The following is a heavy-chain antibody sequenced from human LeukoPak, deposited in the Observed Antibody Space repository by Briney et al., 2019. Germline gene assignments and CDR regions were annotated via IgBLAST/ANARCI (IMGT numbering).Heavy chain of an antibody. V-gene: IGHV4-39*07. CDR3: ASIDSSGYYHIDY. Sequence: SETLSLTCTVSGGSISSSTYYWGWVRQPPGKGLEWIGSMYYRGTTYYNPSLKSRVTISVDTSKNQFSLKLSSVTAADTAVYYCASIDSSGYYHIDYWGQGTLVTVSS. J-gene: IGHJ4*02. D-gene: IGHD3-22*01. CDR2: MYYRGTT. CDR1: GGSISSSTYY.